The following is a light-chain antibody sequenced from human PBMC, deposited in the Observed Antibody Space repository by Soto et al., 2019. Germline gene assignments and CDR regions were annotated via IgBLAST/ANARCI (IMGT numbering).Light chain of an antibody. CDR2: GAS. CDR1: QTVNNN. Sequence: VMTQAPATLSLSLGEGDTLSCGASQTVNNNVAWYQLKDGQVPRLLIYGASTRATDIPARFSGSGSGTEFTLTISSLQSEDFAEYHCQQYNNWPQTFGQGTKVDI. J-gene: IGKJ1*01. CDR3: QQYNNWPQT. V-gene: IGKV3-15*01.